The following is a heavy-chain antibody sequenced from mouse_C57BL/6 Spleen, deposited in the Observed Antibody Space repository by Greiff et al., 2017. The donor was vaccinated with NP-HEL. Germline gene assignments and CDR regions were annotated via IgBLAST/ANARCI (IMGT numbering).Heavy chain of an antibody. Sequence: EVQRVESGGLVKPGGSLKLSCAASGFTFSSYAMSWVRQTPEKRLEWVATISDGGSYTYYPDNVKGRFTISRDNAKNNLYLQMSHLKSEDTAMYYCARKDYDDPWFAYWGQGTLVTVSA. CDR3: ARKDYDDPWFAY. D-gene: IGHD2-4*01. J-gene: IGHJ3*01. CDR1: GFTFSSYA. V-gene: IGHV5-4*01. CDR2: ISDGGSYT.